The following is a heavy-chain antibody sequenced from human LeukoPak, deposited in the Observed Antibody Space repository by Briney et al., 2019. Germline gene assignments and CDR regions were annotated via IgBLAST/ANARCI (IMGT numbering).Heavy chain of an antibody. CDR3: ARASRGIAAAGDY. CDR2: ISSSGSTI. J-gene: IGHJ4*02. D-gene: IGHD6-13*01. V-gene: IGHV3-11*01. Sequence: GGSLRLSCAASGFTVSSNYMSWVRQAPGKGLEWVSYISSSGSTIYYADSVKGRFTISRDNAKNSLYLQMNSLRAEDTAVYYCARASRGIAAAGDYWGQGTLVTVSS. CDR1: GFTVSSNY.